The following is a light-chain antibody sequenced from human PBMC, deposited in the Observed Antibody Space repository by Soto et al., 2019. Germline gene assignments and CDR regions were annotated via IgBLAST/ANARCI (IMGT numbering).Light chain of an antibody. J-gene: IGKJ1*01. Sequence: EIVMTQSPATLSVSPGERATLSCRASQSVSSNLAWYQQKPGQAPRLLIYGASTRAPGIPARFSGRGSGTEFTLTISSLQSEDFAVYYCQQYNNWPWTFGQGTKVDIK. V-gene: IGKV3-15*01. CDR3: QQYNNWPWT. CDR1: QSVSSN. CDR2: GAS.